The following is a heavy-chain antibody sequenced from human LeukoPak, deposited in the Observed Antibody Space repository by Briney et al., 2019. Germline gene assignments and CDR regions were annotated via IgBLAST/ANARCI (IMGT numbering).Heavy chain of an antibody. CDR2: ISSSSTI. CDR1: GFTFSSYA. V-gene: IGHV3-48*01. Sequence: GGSLRLSCAASGFTFSSYAMSWVRQAPGKGLEWVSYISSSSTIYYADSVKGRFTISRDNAKNSLYLQMNSLGAEDTAVYYCARDQYGSGSYRGYYGMDVWGQGTTVTVSS. J-gene: IGHJ6*02. D-gene: IGHD3-10*01. CDR3: ARDQYGSGSYRGYYGMDV.